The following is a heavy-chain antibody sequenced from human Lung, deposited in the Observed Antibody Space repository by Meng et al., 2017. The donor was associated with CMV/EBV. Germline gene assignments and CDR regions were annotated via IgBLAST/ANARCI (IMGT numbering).Heavy chain of an antibody. J-gene: IGHJ4*02. D-gene: IGHD5-18*01. CDR3: ARALDTAMVTFDY. V-gene: IGHV4-30-4*08. CDR2: IYYSGST. CDR1: GGSISSGDYY. Sequence: QGELKESGPGLVKPSQNLSLTCTVSGGSISSGDYYWSWIRQPPGKGLEWIGYIYYSGSTYYNPSLKSRVTISVDTSKNQFSLKLSSVTAADTAVHYCARALDTAMVTFDYWGQGTLVTVSS.